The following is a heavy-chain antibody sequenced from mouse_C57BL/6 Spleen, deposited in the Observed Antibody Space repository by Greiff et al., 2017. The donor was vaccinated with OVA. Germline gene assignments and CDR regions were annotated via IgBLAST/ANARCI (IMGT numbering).Heavy chain of an antibody. CDR2: IDPSDSYT. D-gene: IGHD2-5*01. Sequence: VQLQQPGAELVMPGASVKLSCKASGYTFTSYWMHWVKQRPGQGLEWIGEIDPSDSYTNYNQKFKGKSTLTVDKSSSTAYMQLSSLTSEDSAVYYCARTDSNYEAWFADWGQGTLVTVSA. CDR3: ARTDSNYEAWFAD. V-gene: IGHV1-69*01. CDR1: GYTFTSYW. J-gene: IGHJ3*01.